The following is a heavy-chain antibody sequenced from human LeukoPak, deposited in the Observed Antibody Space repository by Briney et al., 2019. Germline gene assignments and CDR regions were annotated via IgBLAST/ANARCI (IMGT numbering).Heavy chain of an antibody. CDR2: IYYSGST. Sequence: SETLSLTCAVSGGSISSGGYSWSWIRQPPGKGLEWIGYIYYSGSTNYNPSLKSRVTISVDTSKNQFSLKLSSVTAADTAVYYCARAKLGYCSGGSCYQWFDPWGQGTLVTVSS. D-gene: IGHD2-15*01. CDR3: ARAKLGYCSGGSCYQWFDP. J-gene: IGHJ5*02. V-gene: IGHV4-61*08. CDR1: GGSISSGGYS.